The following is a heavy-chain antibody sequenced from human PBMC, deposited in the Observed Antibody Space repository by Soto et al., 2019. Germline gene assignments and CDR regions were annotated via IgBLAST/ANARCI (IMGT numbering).Heavy chain of an antibody. CDR1: GFTFSSYA. D-gene: IGHD3-10*01. V-gene: IGHV3-30-3*01. CDR2: ISYDGSNK. J-gene: IGHJ5*02. CDR3: ARDLRNYYAPFDP. Sequence: GGSLRLSCAASGFTFSSYAMHWVRQAPGKGLEWVAVISYDGSNKYYADSVKGRFTISRDNSKNTLYLQMNSLRAEDTAVYYCARDLRNYYAPFDPWGQGT.